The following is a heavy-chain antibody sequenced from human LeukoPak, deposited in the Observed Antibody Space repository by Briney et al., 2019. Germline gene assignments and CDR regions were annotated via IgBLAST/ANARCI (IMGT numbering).Heavy chain of an antibody. CDR3: ARGRVSSSTWYSTYYYYFYMDV. CDR2: VDHTGST. D-gene: IGHD1-1*01. J-gene: IGHJ6*03. Sequence: SETLSLTCSVSDDSITMYYWTWVRQPPGKGLEWIGYVDHTGSTNLNPSLNGRVSISRDTTKNLFSLRLSSVTAADTAVYFCARGRVSSSTWYSTYYYYFYMDVWGKGTTVTVSS. V-gene: IGHV4-59*01. CDR1: DDSITMYY.